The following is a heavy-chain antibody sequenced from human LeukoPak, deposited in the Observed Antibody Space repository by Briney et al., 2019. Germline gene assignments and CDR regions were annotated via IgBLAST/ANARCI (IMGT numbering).Heavy chain of an antibody. J-gene: IGHJ4*02. V-gene: IGHV1-69*04. CDR1: GGTFSSYA. D-gene: IGHD3-16*02. CDR2: IIPILGIA. Sequence: RASVKVSCKASGGTFSSYAISWVRQAPGRGLEWMGRIIPILGIANYAQKFQGRVTITADKSTSTAYMELSSLRSEDTAVYYCAREGPDYDYVWGSYRRIYFDYWGQGTLVTVSS. CDR3: AREGPDYDYVWGSYRRIYFDY.